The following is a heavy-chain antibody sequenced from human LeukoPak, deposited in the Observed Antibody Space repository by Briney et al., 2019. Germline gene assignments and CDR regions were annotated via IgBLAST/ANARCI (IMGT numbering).Heavy chain of an antibody. CDR2: IDEDGKTI. CDR3: VSDLCGGDDQ. D-gene: IGHD2-21*01. CDR1: GFTFNSYW. Sequence: GGSPRLSCAASGFTFNSYWMHWVRQAPGKGLVWVSRIDEDGKTIDHADSVKGRFTISRDNAKDTLYLQMSSLRDEDTAVYYCVSDLCGGDDQWGRGTLVTVSS. V-gene: IGHV3-74*01. J-gene: IGHJ5*02.